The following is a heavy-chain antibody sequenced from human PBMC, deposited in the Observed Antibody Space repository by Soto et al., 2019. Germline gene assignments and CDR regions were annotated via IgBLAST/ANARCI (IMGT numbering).Heavy chain of an antibody. CDR3: ARKGFGVYYYYGLNV. CDR1: GYTFTSYG. CDR2: ISAYNGDT. V-gene: IGHV1-18*01. D-gene: IGHD2-8*01. J-gene: IGHJ6*02. Sequence: QVQLVQSGAEVKKPGASVKVSCKASGYTFTSYGITWVRQAPGQGLEWMGWISAYNGDTNYAQKFQGRLTMTTDTPKSTAYMKLTSLRSDDRAVYYWARKGFGVYYYYGLNVWGQGTTVTASS.